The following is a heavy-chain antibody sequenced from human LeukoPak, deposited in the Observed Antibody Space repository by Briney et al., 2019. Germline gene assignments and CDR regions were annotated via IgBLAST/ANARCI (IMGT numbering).Heavy chain of an antibody. V-gene: IGHV3-33*01. CDR3: ARGSEAEDAFGI. J-gene: IGHJ3*02. CDR1: GFTFSSYG. CDR2: IWYDGSNK. D-gene: IGHD6-19*01. Sequence: PGRSLRLSCAASGFTFSSYGMHWVRQAPGKGLEWVAVIWYDGSNKYYADSVKGRFTISRDNSKNTLYLQMNSLRAEDTAVYYCARGSEAEDAFGIWGQGTMVTVSS.